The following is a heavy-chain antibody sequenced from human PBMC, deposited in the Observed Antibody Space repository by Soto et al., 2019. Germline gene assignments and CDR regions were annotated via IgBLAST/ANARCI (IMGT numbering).Heavy chain of an antibody. D-gene: IGHD3-10*01. CDR1: GFTFSSYA. CDR3: ARYYYESGSAFDY. Sequence: GGSLRLSCVGSGFTFSSYAMRWVRQAPGKGLEWLSYISDSSNRIYYADSVEGRFTISRDNAKNSLYLQMNSLRAEDTAVYYCARYYYESGSAFDYWGQGTLVTVSS. J-gene: IGHJ4*02. V-gene: IGHV3-48*01. CDR2: ISDSSNRI.